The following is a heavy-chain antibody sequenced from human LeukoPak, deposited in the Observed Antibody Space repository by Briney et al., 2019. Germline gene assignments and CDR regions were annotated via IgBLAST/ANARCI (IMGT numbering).Heavy chain of an antibody. Sequence: SETLPLTCTVSGGSISSRGFFWGWIRQPPGKGLEWIGSVYYSGATYYNSSLKSRVTISVDTSKNHFSLKLSSVTAADTAVYYCARLSCSDTICPTLPYNHFDPWGQGTLVTVSS. D-gene: IGHD2-15*01. J-gene: IGHJ5*02. V-gene: IGHV4-39*01. CDR3: ARLSCSDTICPTLPYNHFDP. CDR2: VYYSGAT. CDR1: GGSISSRGFF.